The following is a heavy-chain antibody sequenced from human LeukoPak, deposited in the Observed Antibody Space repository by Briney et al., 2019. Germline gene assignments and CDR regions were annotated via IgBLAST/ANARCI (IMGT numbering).Heavy chain of an antibody. CDR1: GGSISSGGYY. CDR2: IYYSGST. Sequence: SQTLSLTCTVSGGSISSGGYYWSWIRQHPGKGLEWIGYIYYSGSTYYNPSLKSRVTISVDTSKNQFSLKLSSVTAADTAVYYCASLSLIGLQLNYWGQGTLVTVSS. V-gene: IGHV4-31*03. J-gene: IGHJ4*02. D-gene: IGHD5-12*01. CDR3: ASLSLIGLQLNY.